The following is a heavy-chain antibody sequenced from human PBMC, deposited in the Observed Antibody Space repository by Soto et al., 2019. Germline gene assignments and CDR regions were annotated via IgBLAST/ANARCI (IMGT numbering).Heavy chain of an antibody. CDR2: ISGSGGST. D-gene: IGHD2-2*01. J-gene: IGHJ4*02. Sequence: GGSLRLSCAASGFTFSSYAMSWARQAPGKGLKWVSAISGSGGSTYYADSVKGRFTISRDNSKNTLYLQMNSLRDEDTAVYYCAKDLTSTSRTPELWGQGTLVTVSS. CDR1: GFTFSSYA. V-gene: IGHV3-23*01. CDR3: AKDLTSTSRTPEL.